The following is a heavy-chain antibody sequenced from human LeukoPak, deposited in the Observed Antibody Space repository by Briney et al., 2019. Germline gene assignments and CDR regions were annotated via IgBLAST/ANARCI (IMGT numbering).Heavy chain of an antibody. CDR1: GFTFNSYA. CDR2: IPSSGGST. Sequence: GGSLRLSCAASGFTFNSYAMSWVRQAPGKGLEWVSTIPSSGGSTYYADSVKGRFTISRDNSKNTLHVQMNSLRAEDTAVYYCAKHMGSSGGYYFPDWGQGTLVTVSS. CDR3: AKHMGSSGGYYFPD. D-gene: IGHD3-22*01. V-gene: IGHV3-23*01. J-gene: IGHJ4*02.